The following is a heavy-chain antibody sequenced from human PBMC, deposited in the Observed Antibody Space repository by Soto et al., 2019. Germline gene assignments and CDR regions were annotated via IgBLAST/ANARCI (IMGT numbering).Heavy chain of an antibody. D-gene: IGHD2-15*01. CDR1: GGTFSSYA. J-gene: IGHJ5*02. CDR3: AREVVVAATGWFDP. CDR2: IIPIFGTA. Sequence: QVQLVQSGAEVKKPGSSVKVSCKASGGTFSSYAISWVRQAPGQGLEWVGGIIPIFGTANYAQKFKGRVTMTADESTSTAFMELSSLRSEDTAGYYFAREVVVAATGWFDPWGQGTLVTVSS. V-gene: IGHV1-69*12.